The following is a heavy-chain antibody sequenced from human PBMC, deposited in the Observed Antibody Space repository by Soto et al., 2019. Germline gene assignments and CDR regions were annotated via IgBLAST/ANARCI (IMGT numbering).Heavy chain of an antibody. CDR3: ARDLSWGSNWYYYMDV. V-gene: IGHV3-15*07. J-gene: IGHJ6*03. CDR2: IKSKTDGGTT. CDR1: GFTFSNAW. D-gene: IGHD7-27*01. Sequence: GGSLRLSCAASGFTFSNAWMNWVRQAPGKGLEWVGRIKSKTDGGTTDYAAPVKGRFTISRDDSKNTLYLQMNSLKTEDTAVYYCARDLSWGSNWYYYMDVWGKGTTVTVSS.